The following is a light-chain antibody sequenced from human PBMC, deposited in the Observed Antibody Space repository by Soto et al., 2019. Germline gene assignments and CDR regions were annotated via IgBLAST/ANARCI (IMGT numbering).Light chain of an antibody. CDR1: QSVSSK. CDR2: GAS. Sequence: EIVMTQSPATLSVSPGERATLSCRASQSVSSKLAWYQQKPGQAPRLLIYGASTRATGIPARFSGSGSGTEFTLTISSLQSEDFAVYYCQQYGNWPLTFGGGTKVEIK. V-gene: IGKV3-15*01. CDR3: QQYGNWPLT. J-gene: IGKJ4*01.